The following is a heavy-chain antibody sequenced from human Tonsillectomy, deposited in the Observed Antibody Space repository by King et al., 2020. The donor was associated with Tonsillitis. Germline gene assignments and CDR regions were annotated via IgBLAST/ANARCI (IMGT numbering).Heavy chain of an antibody. D-gene: IGHD5-24*01. Sequence: HVQLVESGGGVVQPGRSLRLSCAASGFTFSSYDMYWVRQAPGKGLEWVAVISYDGSYKYYADSVTGRFNIHRDNSKNKVSLQMNSMRAEDTAVYYCARDRDGYIFDYWGQGTLVTVSS. V-gene: IGHV3-33*05. CDR3: ARDRDGYIFDY. J-gene: IGHJ4*02. CDR2: ISYDGSYK. CDR1: GFTFSSYD.